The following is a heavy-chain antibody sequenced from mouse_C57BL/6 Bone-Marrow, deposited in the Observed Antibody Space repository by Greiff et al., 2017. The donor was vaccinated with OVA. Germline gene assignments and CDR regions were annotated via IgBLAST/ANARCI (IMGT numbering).Heavy chain of an antibody. CDR1: GYSITSGYY. Sequence: EVKLVESGPGLVKPSQSLSLTCSVTGYSITSGYYWNWIRQFPGNKLEWMGYISYDGSNNYNPSLKNRISITRDTSKNQFFLKLNSVTTEDTATYYCARGVTTGGDYWGQGTTLTVSS. CDR2: ISYDGSN. J-gene: IGHJ2*01. CDR3: ARGVTTGGDY. V-gene: IGHV3-6*01. D-gene: IGHD2-2*01.